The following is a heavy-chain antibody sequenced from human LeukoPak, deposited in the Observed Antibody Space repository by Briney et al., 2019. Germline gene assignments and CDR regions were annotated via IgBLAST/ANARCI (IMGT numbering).Heavy chain of an antibody. D-gene: IGHD3-10*02. CDR3: AELGISMIGGV. J-gene: IGHJ6*04. V-gene: IGHV3-48*03. Sequence: GGSLRLSCAASGFTFNSYWMSWVRQAPGKGLEWVSYISSSGSTIYYADSVKGRFTISRDNAKNSLYLQMNSLRAEDTAVYYCAELGISMIGGVWGKGTTVTISS. CDR1: GFTFNSYW. CDR2: ISSSGSTI.